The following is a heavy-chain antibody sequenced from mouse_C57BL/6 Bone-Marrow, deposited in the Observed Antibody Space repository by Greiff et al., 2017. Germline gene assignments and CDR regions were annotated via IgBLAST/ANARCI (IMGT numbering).Heavy chain of an antibody. CDR3: TTGLYYGSRYVGY. D-gene: IGHD1-1*01. CDR2: IDPENGAT. V-gene: IGHV14-4*01. CDR1: GFNIKDDY. J-gene: IGHJ2*01. Sequence: VQLQQSGAELVRPGASVKLSCTASGFNIKDDYMHWVKQRPEQGLEWIGWIDPENGATEYASKFQGKATITADTSSNTAYLQLSSLTSEDTAVYYCTTGLYYGSRYVGYWGQGTTLTVSS.